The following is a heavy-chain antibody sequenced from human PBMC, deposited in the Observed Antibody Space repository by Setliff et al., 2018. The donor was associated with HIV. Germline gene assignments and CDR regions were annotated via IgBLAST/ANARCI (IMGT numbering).Heavy chain of an antibody. CDR1: GGTFRSYA. J-gene: IGHJ4*02. D-gene: IGHD2-15*01. V-gene: IGHV1-69*06. Sequence: GASVKVSCKASGGTFRSYAITWVRQAPGQGLEWMGRIIPIFGTANYAQKFQGRVTITADKTTSTSYMELSSLTSEDTAVYYCARERIGYFDFWGQGTLVTVSS. CDR2: IIPIFGTA. CDR3: ARERIGYFDF.